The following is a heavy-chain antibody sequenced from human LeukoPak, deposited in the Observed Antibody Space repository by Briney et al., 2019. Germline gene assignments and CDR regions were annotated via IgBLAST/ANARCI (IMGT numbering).Heavy chain of an antibody. Sequence: PSETLSLTCTVSGGSISSYYWSWIRQPAGKGLEWIGRIYTSWSTNYNPSLKSRVTMSVDTSKNQFSLKLSSVTAADTAVYYCASSMVRGGGLDFDYWGQGTLVTVSS. V-gene: IGHV4-4*07. CDR3: ASSMVRGGGLDFDY. CDR2: IYTSWST. CDR1: GGSISSYY. D-gene: IGHD3-10*01. J-gene: IGHJ4*02.